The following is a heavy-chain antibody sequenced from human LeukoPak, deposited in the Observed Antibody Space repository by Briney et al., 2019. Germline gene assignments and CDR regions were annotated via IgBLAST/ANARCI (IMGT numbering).Heavy chain of an antibody. Sequence: GGSLRLSCAASGFTFSSYGMHWVRQAPGKGLEWVAFIRYDGSNKYYADSVKGRFTISRDNSKNTLYLQMNSLRAEDTAVYYCAKGLKLMVYAPDAFDPWGQGTLVTVSS. D-gene: IGHD2-8*01. CDR2: IRYDGSNK. V-gene: IGHV3-30*02. CDR1: GFTFSSYG. J-gene: IGHJ5*02. CDR3: AKGLKLMVYAPDAFDP.